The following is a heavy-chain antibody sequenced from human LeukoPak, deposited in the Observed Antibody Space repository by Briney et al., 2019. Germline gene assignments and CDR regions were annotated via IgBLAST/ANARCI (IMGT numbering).Heavy chain of an antibody. Sequence: ASVKVSCKASGYTFTSYGISWVRQAPGQGLEWMGWISAYNGNTNYAQKLQGRVTMTTDTSTSTAYMELRSLRSDDTAVYYCAAARQKSRKYYYGMDVWGQGTTVTVSS. V-gene: IGHV1-18*01. CDR2: ISAYNGNT. CDR1: GYTFTSYG. D-gene: IGHD6-25*01. CDR3: AAARQKSRKYYYGMDV. J-gene: IGHJ6*02.